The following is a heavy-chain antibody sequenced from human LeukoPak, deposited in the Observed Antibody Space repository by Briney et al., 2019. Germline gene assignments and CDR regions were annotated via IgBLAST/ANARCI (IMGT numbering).Heavy chain of an antibody. Sequence: SETLSLTCIVSGGSISSGNYYWGWIRQPPGKGLEWVGNIHYSGSTYYNPSLKSRVTISVDTPKNQFSLKLSSVTAADTAVYYCARRSGGSSKMDYWGQGTLVTVSS. V-gene: IGHV4-39*01. J-gene: IGHJ4*02. CDR2: IHYSGST. CDR3: ARRSGGSSKMDY. D-gene: IGHD2-15*01. CDR1: GGSISSGNYY.